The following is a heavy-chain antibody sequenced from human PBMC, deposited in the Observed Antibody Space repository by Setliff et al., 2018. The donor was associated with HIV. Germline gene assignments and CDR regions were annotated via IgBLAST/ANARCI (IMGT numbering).Heavy chain of an antibody. J-gene: IGHJ3*02. CDR1: GGSISSHY. CDR2: MFYNGRS. V-gene: IGHV4-59*11. Sequence: KASETLSLTCTVSGGSISSHYWSWIRQPPGKGLEWIGYMFYNGRSNYNPSLKSRATISVDASKNRFSLKLRSVTAADTAVYYCARGNPLRWNAFAFDIWGQGTMVTVS. CDR3: ARGNPLRWNAFAFDI. D-gene: IGHD3-16*01.